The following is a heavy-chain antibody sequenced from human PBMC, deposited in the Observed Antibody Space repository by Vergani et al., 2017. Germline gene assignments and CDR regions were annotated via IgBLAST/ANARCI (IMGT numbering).Heavy chain of an antibody. CDR2: IYYSGST. Sequence: QVQLQESGPGLVKPSETLSLTCTVSGGSISSYYWSWIRQPPGKGLEWIGYIYYSGSTNYNPSLKSRDTISVDTSKNQLSLKMNSVTAADTAVYYCARPLDGGVSSPLHWGQGTLVTVSA. D-gene: IGHD6-13*01. CDR1: GGSISSYY. CDR3: ARPLDGGVSSPLH. J-gene: IGHJ4*02. V-gene: IGHV4-59*08.